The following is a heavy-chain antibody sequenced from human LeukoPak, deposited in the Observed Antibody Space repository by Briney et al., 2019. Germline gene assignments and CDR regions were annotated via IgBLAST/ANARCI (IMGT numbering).Heavy chain of an antibody. V-gene: IGHV1-18*01. J-gene: IGHJ3*02. CDR2: ISTYTGNT. Sequence: GASVKVSCKSSGYTFSSYGISWVRQTPGQGLEWMGWISTYTGNTEYTQELQGRVTMTTDTSTSTAYMELRSLRYDDTAVYYCARDGRGGLDAFHIWGQGTMVTVSS. D-gene: IGHD3-10*01. CDR3: ARDGRGGLDAFHI. CDR1: GYTFSSYG.